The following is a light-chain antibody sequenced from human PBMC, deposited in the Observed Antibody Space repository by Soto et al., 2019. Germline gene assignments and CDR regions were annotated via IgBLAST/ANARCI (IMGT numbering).Light chain of an antibody. V-gene: IGKV3-11*01. Sequence: EIVLTQSPATLSLSPGARATLSCRASQSVSSYLAWYQQKPGQAPRLLIYDASNKATGIPARFSGSGSGTDFALTISSLELEYFAVYYCQQRSNLPSLTFGGGPKVEIK. CDR3: QQRSNLPSLT. CDR1: QSVSSY. CDR2: DAS. J-gene: IGKJ4*01.